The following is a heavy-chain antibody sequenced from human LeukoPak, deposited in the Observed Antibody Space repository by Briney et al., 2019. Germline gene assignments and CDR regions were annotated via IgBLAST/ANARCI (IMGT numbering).Heavy chain of an antibody. CDR3: ARGPIAYCGGDCLLDY. CDR1: GYTFTSYG. J-gene: IGHJ4*02. CDR2: ISAYNGNT. D-gene: IGHD2-21*02. Sequence: ASVTVSCKASGYTFTSYGISWVRQAPGQGLEWMGWISAYNGNTNYAQKLQGRVTMTTDTSTSTAYMELRSLRSDDTAVYYCARGPIAYCGGDCLLDYWGQGTLVTVSS. V-gene: IGHV1-18*01.